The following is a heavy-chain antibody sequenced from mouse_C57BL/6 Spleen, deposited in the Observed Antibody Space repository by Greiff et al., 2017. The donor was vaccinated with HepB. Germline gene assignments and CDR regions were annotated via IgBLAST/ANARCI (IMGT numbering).Heavy chain of an antibody. CDR1: GFTFSDYG. D-gene: IGHD1-1*01. CDR3: AKQTYGYAMDY. CDR2: ISSGSSTI. Sequence: EVQLQESGGGLVKPGGSLKLSCAASGFTFSDYGMHWVRQAPEKGLEWVAYISSGSSTIYYADTVKGRFTISRDNAKNTLFLQMTSLRSEDTAMYYCAKQTYGYAMDYWGQGTSVTVSS. V-gene: IGHV5-17*01. J-gene: IGHJ4*01.